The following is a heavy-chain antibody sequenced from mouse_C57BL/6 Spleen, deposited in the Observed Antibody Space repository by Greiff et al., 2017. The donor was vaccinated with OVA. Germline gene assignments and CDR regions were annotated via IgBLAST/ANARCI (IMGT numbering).Heavy chain of an antibody. J-gene: IGHJ4*01. CDR2: IYPGGGYT. CDR1: GYTFTNYW. CDR3: ATYYSNYENYAMDY. Sequence: QVQLQQSGAELVRPGTSVKMSCKASGYTFTNYWIGWAKQRPGHGLEWIGVIYPGGGYTNYNEKFKGKATLTADKSSSTAYMQFSSLTSEDSSIYYCATYYSNYENYAMDYWGQGTSVTVSS. D-gene: IGHD2-5*01. V-gene: IGHV1-63*01.